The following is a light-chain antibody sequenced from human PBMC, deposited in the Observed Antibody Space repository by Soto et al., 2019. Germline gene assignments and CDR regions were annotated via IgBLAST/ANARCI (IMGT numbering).Light chain of an antibody. V-gene: IGKV3-15*01. Sequence: EIVMTQFPAPLSVSPGERATPSCRASQSFTSNLAWYQHKPGQAPRLLIYGASTRATDVPDRFSGSGSGTEFTLTISNLQSEDLAVYYCQQYNNWPRTFGQGTRLEIK. CDR1: QSFTSN. J-gene: IGKJ5*01. CDR3: QQYNNWPRT. CDR2: GAS.